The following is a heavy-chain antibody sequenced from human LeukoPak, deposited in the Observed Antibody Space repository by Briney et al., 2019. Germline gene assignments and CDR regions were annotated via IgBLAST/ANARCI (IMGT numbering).Heavy chain of an antibody. CDR3: ARGSQYSAYNWFDP. CDR2: INHSGST. J-gene: IGHJ5*02. D-gene: IGHD5-18*01. Sequence: SETLSLTCAVYGGSFSGYYWIWIRQPPGKGLEWIGEINHSGSTNYNPSLKSRVTISVDTSKNQFSLKLSSVTAADTAVYYCARGSQYSAYNWFDPWGQGTLVTVSS. V-gene: IGHV4-34*01. CDR1: GGSFSGYY.